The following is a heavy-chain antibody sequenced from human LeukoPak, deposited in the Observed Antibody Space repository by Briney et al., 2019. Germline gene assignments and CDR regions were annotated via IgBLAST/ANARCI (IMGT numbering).Heavy chain of an antibody. CDR3: AREGYSSSPPIDY. D-gene: IGHD6-13*01. J-gene: IGHJ4*02. Sequence: SETLSLTCTVSGGSISSGGYYWSWIRQHPGKGLEWIGYIYYSGSTYYNPSLKSRVTISVDTSKNQFSLKLGSVTAADTAVYYCAREGYSSSPPIDYWGQGTLVTVSS. CDR2: IYYSGST. CDR1: GGSISSGGYY. V-gene: IGHV4-31*03.